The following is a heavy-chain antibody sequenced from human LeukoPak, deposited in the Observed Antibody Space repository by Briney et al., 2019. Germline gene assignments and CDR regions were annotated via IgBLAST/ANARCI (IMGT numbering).Heavy chain of an antibody. V-gene: IGHV3-21*01. D-gene: IGHD4-17*01. J-gene: IGHJ4*02. CDR2: ISSGSSYI. CDR1: GFTFSSYS. CDR3: ARSMTTVTTFDY. Sequence: GGSLRLSCAASGFTFSSYSMNRVRQAPGKGLEWVSSISSGSSYIYHADSVKGRFTISRDNAKNSLYLQMNSLRAEDTAVYYCARSMTTVTTFDYWGQGTLVTVSS.